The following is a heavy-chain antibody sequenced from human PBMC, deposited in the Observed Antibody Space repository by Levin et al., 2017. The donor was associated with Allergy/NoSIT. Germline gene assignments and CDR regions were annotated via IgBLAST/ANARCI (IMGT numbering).Heavy chain of an antibody. Sequence: GESLKISCAASGFIFDTYWMSWVRQAPGKGLEWVASMKPDGSEEYYVDSVQGRFTIFRDNAKNSLYLQMNSLRAEDTAVYYCARTAMVFDYWAQGTLVTVSS. V-gene: IGHV3-7*01. CDR2: MKPDGSEE. CDR1: GFIFDTYW. J-gene: IGHJ4*02. D-gene: IGHD5-18*01. CDR3: ARTAMVFDY.